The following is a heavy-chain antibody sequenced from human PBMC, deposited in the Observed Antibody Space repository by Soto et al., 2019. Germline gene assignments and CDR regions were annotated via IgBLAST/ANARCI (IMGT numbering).Heavy chain of an antibody. V-gene: IGHV3-23*01. CDR3: AQSDYYDSSGYYRSYFDY. D-gene: IGHD3-22*01. J-gene: IGHJ4*02. CDR2: ISGSGGST. CDR1: GXTFSSYA. Sequence: RRLSFAASGXTFSSYAMSWVRQAPGKGLEWVSAISGSGGSTYYADSVKGRFTISRDNSKNTLYLQMNSLRAEDTAVYYCAQSDYYDSSGYYRSYFDYWGQGTLVTVSS.